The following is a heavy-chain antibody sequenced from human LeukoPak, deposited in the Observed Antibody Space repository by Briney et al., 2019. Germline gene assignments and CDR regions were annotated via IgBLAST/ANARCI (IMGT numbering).Heavy chain of an antibody. J-gene: IGHJ4*02. Sequence: SETLSLTCAVSGVSISSGGYSWSWIRQPPGKGLEWIGYIYHSGSTYYNPSLKSRVTISVDRSKNQFSLKLSSVTAADTAVYYCASLQGGYWGQGTLVTVSS. CDR3: ASLQGGY. D-gene: IGHD4-11*01. CDR2: IYHSGST. CDR1: GVSISSGGYS. V-gene: IGHV4-30-2*01.